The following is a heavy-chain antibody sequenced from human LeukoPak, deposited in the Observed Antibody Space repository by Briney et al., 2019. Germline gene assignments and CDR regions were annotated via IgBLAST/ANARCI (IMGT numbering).Heavy chain of an antibody. CDR3: AKDLFRYFDWLWVIDY. V-gene: IGHV3-30*18. CDR2: ISYDGSNK. D-gene: IGHD3-9*01. Sequence: GRSLRLSCAASGFTFSSYGMHWVRQAPGKGLEWVAVISYDGSNKYYADSVKGRFTISRDNSKNTLYLQMNSLRAEDTAVYYCAKDLFRYFDWLWVIDYWGQGTLVTVSS. J-gene: IGHJ4*02. CDR1: GFTFSSYG.